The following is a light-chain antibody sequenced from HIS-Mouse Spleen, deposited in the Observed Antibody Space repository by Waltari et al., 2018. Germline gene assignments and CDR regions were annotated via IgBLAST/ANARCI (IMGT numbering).Light chain of an antibody. CDR3: MQALQTWT. CDR2: LGS. V-gene: IGKV2-28*01. CDR1: HTPLHSNGYNY. J-gene: IGKJ1*01. Sequence: DSVMTQSPLSLPVTPGEPASIPCRSSHTPLHSNGYNYLDWYLQKPGQSPQLLIYLGSNRASGVPDRFSGSGSGTDFTLKISRVEAEDVGVYYCMQALQTWTFGQGTKVEIK.